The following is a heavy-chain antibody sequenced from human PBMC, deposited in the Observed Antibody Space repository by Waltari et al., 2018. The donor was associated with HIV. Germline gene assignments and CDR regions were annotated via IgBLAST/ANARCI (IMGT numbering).Heavy chain of an antibody. CDR3: ARGMDDYSYVFDY. Sequence: EVQLVESGGGLVKPGGSLRLSCVASGFSFGSYTMNWVRQAHGKGLGVVSSISSRNYIYYADSVKGRFTISRDNAKNSLYLQMNSLRAEDTAVYYCARGMDDYSYVFDYWGQGALVTVSS. CDR1: GFSFGSYT. D-gene: IGHD5-18*01. V-gene: IGHV3-21*01. J-gene: IGHJ4*02. CDR2: ISSRNYI.